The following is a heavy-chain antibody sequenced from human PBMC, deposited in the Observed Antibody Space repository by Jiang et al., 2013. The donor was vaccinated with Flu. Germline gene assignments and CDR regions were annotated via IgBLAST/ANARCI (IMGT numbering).Heavy chain of an antibody. CDR1: GYTFTSYG. V-gene: IGHV1-18*01. CDR2: ISAYNGNT. Sequence: SGAEVKKPGASVKVSCKASGYTFTSYGISWVRQAPGQGLEWMGWISAYNGNTNYAQKLQGRVTMTTDTSTSTAYMELRSLRSDDTAVYYCAREVGSGEAAAGNYYYYYGMDVWGKGTTVTVS. J-gene: IGHJ6*04. CDR3: AREVGSGEAAAGNYYYYYGMDV. D-gene: IGHD6-13*01.